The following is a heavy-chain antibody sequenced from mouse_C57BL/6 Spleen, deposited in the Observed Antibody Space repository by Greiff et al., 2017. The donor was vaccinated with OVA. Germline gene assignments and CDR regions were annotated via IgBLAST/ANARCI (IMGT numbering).Heavy chain of an antibody. CDR1: GYTFTSYW. CDR2: IDPSDSYT. V-gene: IGHV1-69*01. Sequence: QVQLQQPGAELVMPGASVKLSCKASGYTFTSYWMHWVKQRPGQGLEWIGEIDPSDSYTNYNQKFKGKSTLTVDKSSSTAYMQLSSLTSEDSAVYYCARSAYYSNGGRENYYAMDYWGQGTSVTVSS. CDR3: ARSAYYSNGGRENYYAMDY. J-gene: IGHJ4*01. D-gene: IGHD2-5*01.